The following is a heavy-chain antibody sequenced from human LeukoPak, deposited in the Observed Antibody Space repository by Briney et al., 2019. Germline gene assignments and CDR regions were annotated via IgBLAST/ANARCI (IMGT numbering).Heavy chain of an antibody. J-gene: IGHJ6*03. CDR1: GFTFSSYW. CDR2: INSDGSST. V-gene: IGHV3-74*01. CDR3: LGSGWYHYYYYMDV. Sequence: GGSLRLSCAASGFTFSSYWMHWVRQAPGKGLVWVSRINSDGSSTSYADSVKGRFTISRDNAKNTLYLQMNSLRAEDTAVYYCLGSGWYHYYYYMDVWGKGTTVTVSS. D-gene: IGHD6-19*01.